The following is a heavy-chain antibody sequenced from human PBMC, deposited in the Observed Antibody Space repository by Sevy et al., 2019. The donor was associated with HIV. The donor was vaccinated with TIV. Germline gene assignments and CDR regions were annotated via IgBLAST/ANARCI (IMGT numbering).Heavy chain of an antibody. J-gene: IGHJ1*01. V-gene: IGHV3-30*02. Sequence: GGSLRLSCAASGFTFSSYGMHWVRQAPGKGLEWVAFIRYDGSNKYYADSVKGRFNISRDNSKNTLYLQMNSLRAEDTAVYYCAKDLPCTSCYGYFQHWGQGTLVTVSS. D-gene: IGHD2-2*01. CDR2: IRYDGSNK. CDR1: GFTFSSYG. CDR3: AKDLPCTSCYGYFQH.